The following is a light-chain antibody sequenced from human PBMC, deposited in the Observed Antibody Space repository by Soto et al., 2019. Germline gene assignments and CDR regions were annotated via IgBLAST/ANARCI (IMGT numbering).Light chain of an antibody. V-gene: IGKV1-27*01. Sequence: DIPMTQSPPSLSASVGDRVTITCRASQDIRNFVAWYQQKPGKAPKLLIYAASTLQSGVPSRFSGSGSGTDFTLTINSLQPEDVATYSCQKYSSVPVFGPGTKVEIQ. CDR2: AAS. CDR3: QKYSSVPV. J-gene: IGKJ3*01. CDR1: QDIRNF.